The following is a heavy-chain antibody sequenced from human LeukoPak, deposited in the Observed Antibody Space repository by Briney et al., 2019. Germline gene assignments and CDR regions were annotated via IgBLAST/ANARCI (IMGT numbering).Heavy chain of an antibody. Sequence: PGGALRLSCAAPGFTFSSYAMSWVRQAPGKGLEGVSAISGSGGSTYYADSVKGRFTISRDNSKNTLYLQMNSLRAEDTAVYYCAKDTARIPNWSDPWGQGTLVTVSS. D-gene: IGHD2-21*01. CDR1: GFTFSSYA. CDR2: ISGSGGST. CDR3: AKDTARIPNWSDP. J-gene: IGHJ5*02. V-gene: IGHV3-23*01.